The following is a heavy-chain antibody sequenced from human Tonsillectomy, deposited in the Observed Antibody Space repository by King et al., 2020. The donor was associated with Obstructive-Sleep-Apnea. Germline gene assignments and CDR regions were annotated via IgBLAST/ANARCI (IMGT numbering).Heavy chain of an antibody. D-gene: IGHD1-26*01. V-gene: IGHV5-51*01. CDR1: GYRFTSYW. CDR2: IYPGDSDT. Sequence: VQLVESGAEVKKPGESLKISCKGSGYRFTSYWIGWVRQMPGKGLEWMGIIYPGDSDTRYSPSFQGQVTISADKSINTAYLQWSSLKASDTAMYYCGRSPQRGIVGTTDLAYGGQGTLVTVSS. CDR3: GRSPQRGIVGTTDLAY. J-gene: IGHJ4*02.